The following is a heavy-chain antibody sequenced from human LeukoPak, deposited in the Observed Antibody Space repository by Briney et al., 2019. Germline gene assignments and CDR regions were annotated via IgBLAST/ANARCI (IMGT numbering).Heavy chain of an antibody. CDR1: GFTFSSYA. CDR2: ISGSGGST. V-gene: IGHV3-23*01. Sequence: EGSLRLSCAASGFTFSSYAMSWVRQAPGKGLEWVSAISGSGGSTYYADSVKGRFTISRDNSKNTLYLQMNSLRAEDTAVYYCAKGHNSVRSSSNFDYWGQGTLVTVSS. CDR3: AKGHNSVRSSSNFDY. J-gene: IGHJ4*02. D-gene: IGHD3-10*01.